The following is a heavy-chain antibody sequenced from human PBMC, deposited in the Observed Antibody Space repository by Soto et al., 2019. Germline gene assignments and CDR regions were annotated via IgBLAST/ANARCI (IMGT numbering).Heavy chain of an antibody. Sequence: GSGPTLVNPTHTLTLTCTFSGFSLSTSGMCVSWIRQPPGKALEWLALIDWDDDKYYSTSLKTRLTISKDTSKNQVVLTMTNMDPVDTATYYCARMTWYCSGGSCYNYGMDVWGQGTTVTVSS. V-gene: IGHV2-70*01. CDR1: GFSLSTSGMC. CDR2: IDWDDDK. CDR3: ARMTWYCSGGSCYNYGMDV. D-gene: IGHD2-15*01. J-gene: IGHJ6*02.